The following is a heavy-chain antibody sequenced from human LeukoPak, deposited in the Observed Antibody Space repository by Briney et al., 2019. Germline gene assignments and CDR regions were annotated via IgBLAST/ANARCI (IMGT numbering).Heavy chain of an antibody. CDR3: AREGVRQQLVLDY. V-gene: IGHV1-69*05. Sequence: SVKVSCKASGGTFSSYAISWLRQAPGQGLEWMGGIIPIFGTANYAQKFQGRVTITTDESTSTAYMELSSLRSEDTAVYYCAREGVRQQLVLDYWGQGTLVTVSS. D-gene: IGHD6-6*01. CDR1: GGTFSSYA. CDR2: IIPIFGTA. J-gene: IGHJ4*02.